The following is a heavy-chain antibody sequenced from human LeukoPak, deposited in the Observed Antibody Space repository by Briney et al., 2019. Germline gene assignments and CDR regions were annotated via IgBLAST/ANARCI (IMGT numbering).Heavy chain of an antibody. CDR2: MNPNSGGT. D-gene: IGHD5-24*01. J-gene: IGHJ4*02. CDR1: GYTFNGYY. Sequence: ASVKVSCKASGYTFNGYYMHWVRQAPGQGLEWMGWMNPNSGGTDFAQRFQGRVTMTSDTSISTDYMELSRLRSDDTAIYYCARGDVYNDCWGQGTLVTVSS. CDR3: ARGDVYNDC. V-gene: IGHV1-2*02.